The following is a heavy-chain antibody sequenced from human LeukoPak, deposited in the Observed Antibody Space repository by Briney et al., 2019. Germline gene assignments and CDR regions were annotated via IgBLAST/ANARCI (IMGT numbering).Heavy chain of an antibody. CDR3: ARNAYGDYVSLAFDI. D-gene: IGHD4-17*01. CDR2: IYYSGST. V-gene: IGHV4-59*08. J-gene: IGHJ3*02. Sequence: PSETLSLTCTVSGGSISSYYWSWIRQPPGKGLEWIGYIYYSGSTNYNPSLKSRVTISVDTSKNQFSLKLSSVTAADTAVYYCARNAYGDYVSLAFDIWGQGTMVTVSS. CDR1: GGSISSYY.